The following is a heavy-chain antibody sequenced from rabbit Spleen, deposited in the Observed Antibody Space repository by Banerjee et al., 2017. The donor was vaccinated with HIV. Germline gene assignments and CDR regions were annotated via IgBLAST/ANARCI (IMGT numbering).Heavy chain of an antibody. CDR1: GFTLSTYW. D-gene: IGHD7-1*01. Sequence: QEQLEESGGDLVKPEGSLTLTCTASGFTLSTYWICWVRQAPGKGLEWIACIYTGSSGSTYYASWAKGRFTISKTSSTTVTLQMTSLTAADSATYFCARDRGVYVGYSDAGLWGPGTLVTV. CDR3: ARDRGVYVGYSDAGL. J-gene: IGHJ4*01. V-gene: IGHV1S45*01. CDR2: IYTGSSGST.